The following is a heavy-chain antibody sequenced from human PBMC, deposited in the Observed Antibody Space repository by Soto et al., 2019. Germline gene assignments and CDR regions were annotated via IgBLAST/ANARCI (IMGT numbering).Heavy chain of an antibody. CDR2: IKPDGSAQ. V-gene: IGHV3-7*01. CDR1: GFTFSSYW. J-gene: IGHJ4*02. Sequence: TGGSLRLSCAASGFTFSSYWMTWVRQAPGKGLEWVANIKPDGSAQYYVDSVKGRFTISRDNTKNSLYLQMNSLRGEDTALYYCARSRYCTSANCVHLYWGQGPLVTVSS. D-gene: IGHD2-8*01. CDR3: ARSRYCTSANCVHLY.